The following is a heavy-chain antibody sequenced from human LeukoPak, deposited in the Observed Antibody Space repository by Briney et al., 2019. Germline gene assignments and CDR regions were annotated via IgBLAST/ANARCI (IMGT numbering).Heavy chain of an antibody. CDR1: GGTFSSYA. Sequence: SVKVSCKASGGTFSSYAISWVRQAPGQGLEWMGGIIPIFGTANYAQKFQGRVTITTDESTSTAYMELSSLRSEDTAVYYCATIADRYCSSTSCYSWFDPWGRGTLVTVSS. D-gene: IGHD2-2*02. CDR2: IIPIFGTA. CDR3: ATIADRYCSSTSCYSWFDP. V-gene: IGHV1-69*05. J-gene: IGHJ5*02.